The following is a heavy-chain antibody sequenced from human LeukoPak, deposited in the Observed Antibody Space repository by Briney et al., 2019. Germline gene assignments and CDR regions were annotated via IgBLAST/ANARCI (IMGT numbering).Heavy chain of an antibody. D-gene: IGHD3-22*01. V-gene: IGHV1-46*01. CDR1: GYTFTSYY. CDR2: INPSGGST. CDR3: ASGGNYYDSSGYYRSLPLDY. J-gene: IGHJ4*02. Sequence: ASVKVSCKASGYTFTSYYMHWVRQAPGQGLEWMGIINPSGGSTSYAQKFQGRVTMTRDTSTSTVYMELSSLRSEDTAVYYCASGGNYYDSSGYYRSLPLDYWGQGTLVTVSS.